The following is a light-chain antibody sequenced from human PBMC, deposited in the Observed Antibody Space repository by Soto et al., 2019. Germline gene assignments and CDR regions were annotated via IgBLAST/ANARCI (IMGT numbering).Light chain of an antibody. V-gene: IGKV3-11*01. Sequence: EIVLTQSPATLSLSPGERATLSCRASQSISSYLAWYQQKPGQAPRLLIYYASNRATGIPARFSGSGSGTDFHLPISSLEPEDFSVYSCQPRSNWPPTFGQGNKVEIK. CDR3: QPRSNWPPT. CDR2: YAS. J-gene: IGKJ1*01. CDR1: QSISSY.